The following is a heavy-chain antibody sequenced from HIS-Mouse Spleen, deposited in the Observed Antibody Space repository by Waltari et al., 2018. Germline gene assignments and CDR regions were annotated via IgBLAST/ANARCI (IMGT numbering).Heavy chain of an antibody. CDR3: ASLYYDILTGYYRDY. V-gene: IGHV3-21*01. J-gene: IGHJ4*02. D-gene: IGHD3-9*01. CDR1: GFTFSSYS. Sequence: EVQLVESGGGLVKPGGSLRLSCAASGFTFSSYSMNWVRQAPGKGLGGGSSISSSSSYIYYADSGKGRFTISRDNAKNSLDLQMNSLRAEDTAVYYCASLYYDILTGYYRDYWGQGTLVTVSS. CDR2: ISSSSSYI.